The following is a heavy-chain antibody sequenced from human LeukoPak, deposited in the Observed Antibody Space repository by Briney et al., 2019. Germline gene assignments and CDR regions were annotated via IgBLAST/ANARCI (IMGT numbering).Heavy chain of an antibody. D-gene: IGHD3-16*02. Sequence: PGGSLRLSCAVSGFTFSTYAMSWVRQAPGKGLEWVSAISGSGGFTYYADSVKGRFTISRDNSKNRVYLQLNSLRAEDTAVYCCAKDWYDYVWGSYRPSYNFDYWGQGTLVTVSS. CDR2: ISGSGGFT. J-gene: IGHJ4*02. CDR1: GFTFSTYA. V-gene: IGHV3-23*01. CDR3: AKDWYDYVWGSYRPSYNFDY.